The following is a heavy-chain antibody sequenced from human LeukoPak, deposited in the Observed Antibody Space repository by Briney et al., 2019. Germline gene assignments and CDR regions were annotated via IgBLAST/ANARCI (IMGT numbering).Heavy chain of an antibody. CDR1: DGSINSYY. CDR3: ARGRSNYYGMDV. V-gene: IGHV4-59*01. D-gene: IGHD1-26*01. J-gene: IGHJ6*02. CDR2: IHYNGNT. Sequence: SETLSLTCSVSDGSINSYYWNWIRRPPGKGLEWIGYIHYNGNTNYSPSLKSRVTMSVDTSKNLFSLKVSSVTAADTAVYYCARGRSNYYGMDVWGQGTTVTVSS.